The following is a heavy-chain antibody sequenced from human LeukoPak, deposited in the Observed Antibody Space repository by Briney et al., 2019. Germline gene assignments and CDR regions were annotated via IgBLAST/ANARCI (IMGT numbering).Heavy chain of an antibody. J-gene: IGHJ4*02. D-gene: IGHD6-13*01. CDR2: IYSGGST. CDR1: GFTVSSNY. V-gene: IGHV3-53*04. Sequence: GGSLRLSCAASGFTVSSNYMGWVRQAPGKGLEWVSVIYSGGSTYYADSVKGRFTISRHNSKNTLYLQMNSLRAEDTAVYYCARDMSAAAGTFDYWGQGTLVTVSS. CDR3: ARDMSAAAGTFDY.